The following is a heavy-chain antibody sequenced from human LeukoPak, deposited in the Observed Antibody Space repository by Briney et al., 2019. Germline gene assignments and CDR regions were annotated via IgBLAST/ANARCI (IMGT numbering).Heavy chain of an antibody. J-gene: IGHJ4*02. CDR3: ARDQIEMATISNPDY. Sequence: GGSLRLSCAASGFTFSSYSMNWVRQAPGKGLEWVSSISSSSSYIYYADSVKGRFTISRDNAKNSLYLQMNSLRAEDTAVYYCARDQIEMATISNPDYWGQGTLVTVSS. CDR2: ISSSSSYI. D-gene: IGHD5-24*01. V-gene: IGHV3-21*01. CDR1: GFTFSSYS.